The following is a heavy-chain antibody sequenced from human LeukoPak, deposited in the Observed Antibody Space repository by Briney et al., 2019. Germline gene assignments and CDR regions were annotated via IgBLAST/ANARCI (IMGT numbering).Heavy chain of an antibody. CDR2: MNPNSGNT. Sequence: GASVKVSCKASGYTFTTYDINWVRQATGQGLEWMAWMNPNSGNTGYAQKFQGRVTMTMNTSISTAYMELSSMRSEDTAVYYCARVAGNCGGDCYRLVYWGQGTLVTVSS. D-gene: IGHD2-21*01. CDR1: GYTFTTYD. CDR3: ARVAGNCGGDCYRLVY. J-gene: IGHJ4*02. V-gene: IGHV1-8*01.